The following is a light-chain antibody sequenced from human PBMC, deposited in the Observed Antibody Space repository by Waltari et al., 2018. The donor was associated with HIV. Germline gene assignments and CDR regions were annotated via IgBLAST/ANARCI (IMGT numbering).Light chain of an antibody. CDR2: EVT. CDR3: SSYAATTTIV. V-gene: IGLV2-14*01. J-gene: IGLJ3*02. CDR1: NSDIGAYDY. Sequence: QSVLTQPASVSGSPGQSITISCTGTNSDIGAYDYVSWYQQHPGKAPKLLIYEVTIRSPGISYRFFGSKYGNTASMTISGLQAEDEVHYYCSSYAATTTIVFGGGTRLTVL.